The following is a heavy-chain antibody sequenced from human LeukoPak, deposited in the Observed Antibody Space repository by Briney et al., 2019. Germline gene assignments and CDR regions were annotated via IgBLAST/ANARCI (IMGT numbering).Heavy chain of an antibody. CDR2: INSDGSST. J-gene: IGHJ4*02. CDR1: GFTFSSYW. CDR3: ARDGGWELPFDY. D-gene: IGHD1-26*01. V-gene: IGHV3-74*01. Sequence: GGSLRLSCAASGFTFSSYWMHWLRQAPGKGLVWVSRINSDGSSTSYADSVKGRFTISRDNAKNTLYLQMNSLGAEDTAVYYCARDGGWELPFDYWGQGTLVTVSS.